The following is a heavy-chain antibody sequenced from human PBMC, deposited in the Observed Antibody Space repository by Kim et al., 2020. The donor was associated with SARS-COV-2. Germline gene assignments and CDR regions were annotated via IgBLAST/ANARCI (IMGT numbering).Heavy chain of an antibody. D-gene: IGHD3-3*01. J-gene: IGHJ6*02. CDR3: ARGGVLRFFREDV. Sequence: YHPSLKGRVTTSVDTSKNQFSLRLSCVTAADTAVYYCARGGVLRFFREDVWGQGTTVTVSS. V-gene: IGHV4-34*01.